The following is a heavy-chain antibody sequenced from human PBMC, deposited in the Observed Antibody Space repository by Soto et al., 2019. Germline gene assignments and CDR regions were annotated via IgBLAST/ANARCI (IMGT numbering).Heavy chain of an antibody. Sequence: PSEPLSLTCTVSCGSNSSYYWSWIQQPPGKGLEWIGYIYYSGSTNYNPSLKSRVNISVDTSKNQFSLKMSSVTAADTAVYYCARDQGYHLWGSFAFDIWGQGTMVTVSS. CDR3: ARDQGYHLWGSFAFDI. V-gene: IGHV4-59*01. D-gene: IGHD3-3*02. J-gene: IGHJ3*02. CDR1: CGSNSSYY. CDR2: IYYSGST.